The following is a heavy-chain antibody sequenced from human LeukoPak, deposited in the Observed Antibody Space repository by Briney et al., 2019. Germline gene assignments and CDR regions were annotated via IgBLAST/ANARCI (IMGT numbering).Heavy chain of an antibody. CDR3: ARGYYGSGSLWGMDV. D-gene: IGHD3-10*01. J-gene: IGHJ6*04. CDR2: IYHSGST. CDR1: GGSISSSNW. Sequence: PSGTLSLTCAVSGGSISSSNWWSWVRPPPGKGLEWIGEIYHSGSTNYNPSLKSRVTISVDKSKNQFSLKLSSVTAADTAVYHCARGYYGSGSLWGMDVWGKGTTVTVSP. V-gene: IGHV4-4*02.